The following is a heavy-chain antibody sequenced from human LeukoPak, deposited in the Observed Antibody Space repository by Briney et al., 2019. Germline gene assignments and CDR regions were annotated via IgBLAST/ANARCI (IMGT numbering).Heavy chain of an antibody. V-gene: IGHV1-69*04. CDR3: ARVSAGDYYYMDV. CDR1: GGTFSSYA. Sequence: SVTVSCKASGGTFSSYAISWVRQAPGQGIEWKGRIIPILGIANYAQKFQGRVTITADKSTSTAYMELSSLRSEDTAVYYCARVSAGDYYYMDVWGKGTTVTVSS. J-gene: IGHJ6*03. CDR2: IIPILGIA. D-gene: IGHD3-10*01.